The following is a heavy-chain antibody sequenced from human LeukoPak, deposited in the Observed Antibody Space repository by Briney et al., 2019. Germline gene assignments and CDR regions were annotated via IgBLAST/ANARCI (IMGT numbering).Heavy chain of an antibody. CDR2: ISGSGGST. CDR1: GFTFSSYA. V-gene: IGHV3-23*01. Sequence: GESLRLSCAASGFTFSSYAMSWVRQAPGKGLEWVSAISGSGGSTYYADSVKGRFTISRDNSKNTLYLQMNSLRAEDTAVYYCAKDSHYYDSSGSDYWGQGTLVTVSS. J-gene: IGHJ4*02. CDR3: AKDSHYYDSSGSDY. D-gene: IGHD3-22*01.